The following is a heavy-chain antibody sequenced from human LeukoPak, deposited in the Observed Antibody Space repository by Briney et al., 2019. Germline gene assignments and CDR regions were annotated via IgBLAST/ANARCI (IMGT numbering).Heavy chain of an antibody. J-gene: IGHJ4*02. V-gene: IGHV4-34*01. CDR1: GGSFSGYY. CDR3: ARGDRPGYDY. Sequence: KPSETLSLTCAVYGGSFSGYYWSWIRQPPGKGLEWIGEINHSGSTNYNPSLKSRVTISVDTSKNQFSLKLNSVTAADTAVYYCARGDRPGYDYWGQGTLVTVSS. D-gene: IGHD1-14*01. CDR2: INHSGST.